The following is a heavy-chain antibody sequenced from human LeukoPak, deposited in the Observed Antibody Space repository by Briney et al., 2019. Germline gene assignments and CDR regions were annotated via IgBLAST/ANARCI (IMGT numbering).Heavy chain of an antibody. J-gene: IGHJ4*02. Sequence: SETLSLTCAVYGGSFSGYYWSWIRQPPRKGLEWIGEINHSGSTNYNPSLKSRVTISVDTSKNQFSLKLSSVIAADTAVYYCAGDSSGYYYWGQGTLVTVSS. D-gene: IGHD3-22*01. CDR1: GGSFSGYY. CDR2: INHSGST. CDR3: AGDSSGYYY. V-gene: IGHV4-34*01.